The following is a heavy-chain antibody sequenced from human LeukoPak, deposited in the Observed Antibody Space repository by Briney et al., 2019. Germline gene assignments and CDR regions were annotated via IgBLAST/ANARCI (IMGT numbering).Heavy chain of an antibody. J-gene: IGHJ6*02. V-gene: IGHV3-9*01. CDR1: GFTFDDYA. CDR3: AKDHLTNVMDV. D-gene: IGHD3-9*01. Sequence: GGSLRLSCAASGFTFDDYAMHWVRQAPGKGLEWVSAISWNSGSIDYADSVKGRFTISRDNAKNSLYLQMNSLRAEDTAVYYCAKDHLTNVMDVWGQGTTVTVSS. CDR2: ISWNSGSI.